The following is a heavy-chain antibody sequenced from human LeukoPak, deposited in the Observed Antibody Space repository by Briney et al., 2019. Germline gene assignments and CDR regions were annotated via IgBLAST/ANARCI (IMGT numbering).Heavy chain of an antibody. Sequence: SETLSLTCAVYGGPFSGYYWSWIRQPPGKGLEWIGEINHSGSTNYNPSLKSRVTISVDTSKNQFSLKLSSVTAADTAVYYCARLWNYDYIWGSYRFFDYWGQGTLVTVSS. V-gene: IGHV4-34*01. J-gene: IGHJ4*02. CDR1: GGPFSGYY. D-gene: IGHD3-16*02. CDR2: INHSGST. CDR3: ARLWNYDYIWGSYRFFDY.